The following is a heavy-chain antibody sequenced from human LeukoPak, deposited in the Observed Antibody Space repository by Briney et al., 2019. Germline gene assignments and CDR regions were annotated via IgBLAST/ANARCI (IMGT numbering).Heavy chain of an antibody. CDR3: AKGYGSYFLGAFDY. J-gene: IGHJ4*02. V-gene: IGHV3-23*01. D-gene: IGHD1-26*01. CDR1: GFTFSSYA. CDR2: ISGSGGST. Sequence: GGSLRLSCAASGFTFSSYAMSWVRQAPGKGLEWVSAISGSGGSTYYADSVKGRFTISRDNSKNTLYLQMNSQRAEDTAVYYCAKGYGSYFLGAFDYWGQGTLVTVSS.